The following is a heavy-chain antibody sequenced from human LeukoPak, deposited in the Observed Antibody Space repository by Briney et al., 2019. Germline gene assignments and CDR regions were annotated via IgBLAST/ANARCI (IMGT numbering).Heavy chain of an antibody. CDR3: AKAVGYSGYQSFDY. D-gene: IGHD5-12*01. J-gene: IGHJ4*02. CDR2: IRGSGGTP. V-gene: IGHV3-23*01. Sequence: PGRSLRLSCAASGFTFSNYAMAWVRQAPGKGLEWVSGIRGSGGTPYYADSVKGRFTISRDNSKNTLYLQMNSLRAEDTAAYYCAKAVGYSGYQSFDYWGQGTLVTVSS. CDR1: GFTFSNYA.